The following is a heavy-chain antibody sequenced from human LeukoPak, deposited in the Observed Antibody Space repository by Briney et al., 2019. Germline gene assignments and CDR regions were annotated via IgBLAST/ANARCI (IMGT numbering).Heavy chain of an antibody. V-gene: IGHV4-34*01. Sequence: KPSETLSLTCAVYGGSFSGYYWSWIRQPPGKGLEWIGEINHSGSTNYNPSLKSRVTISVDTSKNQFSLKLSSVTAADTAVYYCARDPAIVGAPTGWFDPWGQGTLVTVSS. CDR2: INHSGST. D-gene: IGHD1-26*01. CDR1: GGSFSGYY. J-gene: IGHJ5*02. CDR3: ARDPAIVGAPTGWFDP.